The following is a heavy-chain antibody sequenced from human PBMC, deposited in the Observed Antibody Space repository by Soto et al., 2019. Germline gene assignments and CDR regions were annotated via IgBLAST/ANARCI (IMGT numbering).Heavy chain of an antibody. CDR2: ISAYNGNT. CDR3: ARFGITMVRGVIIRGYYGMDV. CDR1: GYTFTSYG. V-gene: IGHV1-18*04. Sequence: QVQLVQSGAEVKKPGASVKVSCKASGYTFTSYGISWVRQAPGQGLEWMGWISAYNGNTNYAQKLQGRVTMTTDTSTSTAYMELRILRSDDTAVYYCARFGITMVRGVIIRGYYGMDVWGQGTTVTVSS. J-gene: IGHJ6*02. D-gene: IGHD3-10*01.